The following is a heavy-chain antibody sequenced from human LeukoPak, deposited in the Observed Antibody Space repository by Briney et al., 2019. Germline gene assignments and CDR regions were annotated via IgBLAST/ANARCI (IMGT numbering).Heavy chain of an antibody. CDR2: IIPIFGTA. D-gene: IGHD3-3*01. Sequence: SVKVSCKASGVTFNSYAISWVRQAPGQGLEWMGGIIPIFGTANYAQKFQGRVTITTDESTSPAYTELCSLRSEGTALYCGSRAHFSPHDFWSGYWGISYYYYYMDVWGKGTTVTVSS. CDR1: GVTFNSYA. CDR3: SRAHFSPHDFWSGYWGISYYYYYMDV. J-gene: IGHJ6*03. V-gene: IGHV1-69*05.